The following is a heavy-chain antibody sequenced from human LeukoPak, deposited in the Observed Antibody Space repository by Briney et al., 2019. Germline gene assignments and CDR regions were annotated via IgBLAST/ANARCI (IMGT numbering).Heavy chain of an antibody. CDR3: AHSQYYYDSSYFDY. CDR2: ISSSGSTI. Sequence: GGSLRLSCAASGFSFSSYEMNWVRQAPGKGLEWVSYISSSGSTIYYADSVKGRFTISRDNSKNTLYLQMNSLRAEDTAVYYCAHSQYYYDSSYFDYWGQGTLVTVSS. J-gene: IGHJ4*02. CDR1: GFSFSSYE. V-gene: IGHV3-48*03. D-gene: IGHD3-22*01.